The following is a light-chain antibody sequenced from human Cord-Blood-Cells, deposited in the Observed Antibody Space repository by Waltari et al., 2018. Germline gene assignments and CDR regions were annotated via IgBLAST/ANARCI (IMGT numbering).Light chain of an antibody. CDR3: QQSYSTPFT. J-gene: IGKJ3*01. Sequence: DIQMTQSPSSLSASVGDRVTITCRASQSISSYLNWYQQKPGEAPKLLIYAESSLQSGVPSRFSGSGSGTDFTLTISCLQAEDFATYYCQQSYSTPFTFGPGTKVDIK. V-gene: IGKV1-39*01. CDR2: AES. CDR1: QSISSY.